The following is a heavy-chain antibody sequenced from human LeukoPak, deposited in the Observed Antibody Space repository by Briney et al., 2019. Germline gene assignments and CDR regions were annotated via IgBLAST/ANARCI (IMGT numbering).Heavy chain of an antibody. Sequence: SETLSLTCTVSGGSISSSSYYWGWIRQPPGKGLEWIGSIYYSGSTYYNPSLKSRVTISVDTSKNQFSLKLSSVTAADTAVYYCARVAPKMATIDYWGQGTLVTVSS. D-gene: IGHD5-24*01. V-gene: IGHV4-39*07. CDR1: GGSISSSSYY. CDR3: ARVAPKMATIDY. CDR2: IYYSGST. J-gene: IGHJ4*02.